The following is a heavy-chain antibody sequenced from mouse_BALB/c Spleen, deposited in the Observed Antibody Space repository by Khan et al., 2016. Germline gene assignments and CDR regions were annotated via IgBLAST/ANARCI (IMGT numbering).Heavy chain of an antibody. CDR2: IYPGDGDT. Sequence: QVQLLQSGAELARPGASVKLSCKASGYTFTNSWMQWVKQRPGQGLKWIGAIYPGDGDTRYTHEFKAKVTLTVDASSSTASMQLSSLTSEDIAVCYCARAKIGGVFGYRGQGTTLTVSS. J-gene: IGHJ2*01. CDR3: ARAKIGGVFGY. V-gene: IGHV1-87*01. CDR1: GYTFTNSW.